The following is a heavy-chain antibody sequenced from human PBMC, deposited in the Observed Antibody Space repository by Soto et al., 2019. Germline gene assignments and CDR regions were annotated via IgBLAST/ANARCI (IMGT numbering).Heavy chain of an antibody. Sequence: GGSLRLSCAASGFSFSSYGMYWVRQAPGKGLEWVAVISSAVSNNDYADSVKGRFTVSRDNSKNTLYLQMNSLRVDDTAVYHCAKATVSTGYYYAMDVWGQGTTVTVSS. J-gene: IGHJ6*02. D-gene: IGHD4-4*01. CDR2: ISSAVSNN. CDR1: GFSFSSYG. V-gene: IGHV3-30*18. CDR3: AKATVSTGYYYAMDV.